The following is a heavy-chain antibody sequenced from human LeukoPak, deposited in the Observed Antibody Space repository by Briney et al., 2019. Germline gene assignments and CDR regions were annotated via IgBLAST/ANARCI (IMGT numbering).Heavy chain of an antibody. D-gene: IGHD3-16*01. V-gene: IGHV1-69*05. J-gene: IGHJ3*02. Sequence: ASVKVSCKASGGTFSSYAISWVRQAPGQGLEWMGGIIPIFGTANYAQKFQGRVTITTDESTSTAYMELSSLRAEDTAVYYCARTSFGRGGGGFRPGGTFDIWGQGTMVTVSS. CDR1: GGTFSSYA. CDR3: ARTSFGRGGGGFRPGGTFDI. CDR2: IIPIFGTA.